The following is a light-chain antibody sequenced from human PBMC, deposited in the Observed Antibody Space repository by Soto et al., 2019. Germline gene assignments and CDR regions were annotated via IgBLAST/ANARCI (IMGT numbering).Light chain of an antibody. V-gene: IGKV1-6*02. CDR2: AAS. CDR1: QDIRNH. Sequence: AIQMTQSPSSLSASVGDRVTISCRASQDIRNHLAWYQQKAGKAPNLLIYAASSLQSGVPSRFSGSGSGTDITLTISSLQPEDFATYFCLQDYNYPFTFGPGTKVDIK. J-gene: IGKJ3*01. CDR3: LQDYNYPFT.